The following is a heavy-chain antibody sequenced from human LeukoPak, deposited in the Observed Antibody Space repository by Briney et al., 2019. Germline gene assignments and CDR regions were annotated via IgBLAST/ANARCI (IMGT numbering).Heavy chain of an antibody. D-gene: IGHD3-22*01. V-gene: IGHV4-59*01. CDR1: GGSISSYY. J-gene: IGHJ4*02. CDR2: IYYSGST. CDR3: ARHYYDSSGYYPWYFDY. Sequence: KPSETLSLTCTVSGGSISSYYWSWIRQPPGKGLEWIGYIYYSGSTNYNPSLKSRVTISVDTSKNQFSLKLSSVTAADTAVYYCARHYYDSSGYYPWYFDYWGQGTLVTVSS.